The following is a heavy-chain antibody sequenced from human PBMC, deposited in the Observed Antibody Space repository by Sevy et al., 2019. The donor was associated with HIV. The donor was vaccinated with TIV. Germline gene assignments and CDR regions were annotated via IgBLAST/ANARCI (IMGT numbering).Heavy chain of an antibody. CDR3: ARVTIAAAGPYDY. J-gene: IGHJ4*02. V-gene: IGHV3-30-3*01. D-gene: IGHD6-13*01. CDR1: GFTFSNYV. CDR2: ISYDGSNR. Sequence: GGSLRLSCAASGFTFSNYVMHWVRQAPGKGLEWVAVISYDGSNRYYSDSVKGRFTISRDNSKNTLYLQMNSLRGEHTAMYYCARVTIAAAGPYDYWGQGTLVTVSS.